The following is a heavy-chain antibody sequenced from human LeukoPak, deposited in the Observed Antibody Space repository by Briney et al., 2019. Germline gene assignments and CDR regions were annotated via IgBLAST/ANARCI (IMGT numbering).Heavy chain of an antibody. J-gene: IGHJ6*04. D-gene: IGHD3-10*01. CDR3: ARRRGISMVRGVRDYYYGMDV. CDR1: GFTFSSYW. V-gene: IGHV3-7*03. CDR2: IKQDGREK. Sequence: GGSLRLSCAASGFTFSSYWMSWVRQAPGKGLEWVANIKQDGREKYYVDSVKGRFTISRDNAKNSLYLQMNSLRAEDTAVYYCARRRGISMVRGVRDYYYGMDVWGKGTTVTVSS.